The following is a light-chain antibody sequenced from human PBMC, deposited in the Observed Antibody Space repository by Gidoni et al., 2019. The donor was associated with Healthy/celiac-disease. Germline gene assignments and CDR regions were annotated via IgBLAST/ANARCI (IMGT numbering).Light chain of an antibody. CDR1: SGYSNYK. V-gene: IGLV9-49*01. CDR2: VGTGGIVG. J-gene: IGLJ3*02. CDR3: GADHGSGSNFVWV. Sequence: HPVLTQPPSASPPLAPPSPPPCTLSSGYSNYKVDWYQQRPGKGPRFVMRVGTGGIVGSKGDGIPDRFSVLGSGLNRYLTIKNIQEEDESDYHCGADHGSGSNFVWVFGGGTKLTVL.